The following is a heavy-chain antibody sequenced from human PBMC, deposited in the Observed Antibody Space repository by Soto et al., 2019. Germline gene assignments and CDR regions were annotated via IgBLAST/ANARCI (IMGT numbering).Heavy chain of an antibody. V-gene: IGHV3-64D*06. CDR2: ISSNGGST. CDR1: GFTFSSYA. J-gene: IGHJ4*02. CDR3: AKEATPRHYYDSSGPWDY. Sequence: PGGSLRLSCSASGFTFSSYAMHWVRQAPGKGLEYVSAISSNGGSTYYADSVKGRFTISRDNSKNTLYLQMSSLRAEDTAVYYCAKEATPRHYYDSSGPWDYWGQGTLVTVSS. D-gene: IGHD3-22*01.